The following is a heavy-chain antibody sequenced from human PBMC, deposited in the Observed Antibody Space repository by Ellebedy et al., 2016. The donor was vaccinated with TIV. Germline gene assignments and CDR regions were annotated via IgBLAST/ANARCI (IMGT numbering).Heavy chain of an antibody. J-gene: IGHJ2*01. CDR1: GFTFSSYG. Sequence: GGSLRLSCAASGFTFSSYGMHWVRQAPGKGLEWVAVIYYGGGKEDYGDSVKGRFTISRDNSKNRLYLQMNRLRDEDTVVYYCARASFYDVDLSGWYFDLWGRGTLVTVSS. CDR2: IYYGGGKE. D-gene: IGHD3-10*02. CDR3: ARASFYDVDLSGWYFDL. V-gene: IGHV3-33*01.